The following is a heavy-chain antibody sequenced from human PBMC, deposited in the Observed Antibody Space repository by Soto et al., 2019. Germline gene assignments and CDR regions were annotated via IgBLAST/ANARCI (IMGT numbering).Heavy chain of an antibody. CDR1: GFTFSSYG. V-gene: IGHV3-30*18. J-gene: IGHJ3*02. Sequence: QVQLVESGGGVVQPGRSLRLSCAASGFTFSSYGMHWVRQAPGKGLEWVAVISYDGSNKYYADSVKGRFTISRDNSKNTLYLQMNSLRAEDTAVYYCAKDGGEYSSSSDAFDIWGQGTMVTVSS. CDR3: AKDGGEYSSSSDAFDI. D-gene: IGHD6-6*01. CDR2: ISYDGSNK.